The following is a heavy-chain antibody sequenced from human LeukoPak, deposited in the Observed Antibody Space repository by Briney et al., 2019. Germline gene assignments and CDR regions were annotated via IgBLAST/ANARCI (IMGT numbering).Heavy chain of an antibody. CDR1: GFTFSGFS. CDR2: IKQDGSER. CDR3: ARAGSHWHYVY. Sequence: GRSLRLSCAASGFTFSGFSMSWVRQSPTKGLEWVANIKQDGSERYYVDSVKGRFTISRDNAKNSLSLQMNNLRVEDTAVYYCARAGSHWHYVYWGQGTVVTVSS. J-gene: IGHJ4*02. V-gene: IGHV3-7*01. D-gene: IGHD3-10*01.